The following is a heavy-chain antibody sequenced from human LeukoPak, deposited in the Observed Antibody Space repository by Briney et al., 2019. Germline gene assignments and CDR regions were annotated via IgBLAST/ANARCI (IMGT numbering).Heavy chain of an antibody. CDR2: IYNSGST. D-gene: IGHD2-2*01. CDR1: GGSISSYY. CDR3: ATSRAEF. J-gene: IGHJ2*01. V-gene: IGHV4-4*07. Sequence: SETLCLTCTVSGGSISSYYWSWIRQPAGKGLEWIGRIYNSGSTNYNPSLKSRVTISLDTSKNQFSLKLSSVTAADTAVYYCATSRAEFWGRGTLVTVSS.